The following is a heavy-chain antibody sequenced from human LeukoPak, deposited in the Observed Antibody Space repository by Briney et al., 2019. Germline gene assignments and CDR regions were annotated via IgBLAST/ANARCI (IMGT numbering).Heavy chain of an antibody. D-gene: IGHD3-3*01. CDR1: GYTFTGYY. V-gene: IGHV1-2*02. Sequence: ASVKVSCKASGYTFTGYYMHWVRQAPGQGLEWMGWINPNSGGTNYAQKFQGRVTMTRDTSISTAYMELRSLRSDDTAVYYCARERQRITIFGVVTDYFDYWGQGTLVTVSS. J-gene: IGHJ4*02. CDR3: ARERQRITIFGVVTDYFDY. CDR2: INPNSGGT.